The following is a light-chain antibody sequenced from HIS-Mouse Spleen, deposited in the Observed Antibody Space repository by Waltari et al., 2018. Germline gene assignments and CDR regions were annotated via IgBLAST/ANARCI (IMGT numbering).Light chain of an antibody. V-gene: IGLV1-44*01. J-gene: IGLJ3*02. CDR2: SNT. Sequence: QSVLTQPPSASGTPGPRVTISCSGSSSNIGSNTVNWYQQLPGTAPKLLIYSNTQRPSGVPDRFSGSKSGTSASLAISGLQSEDVADYYCAAWDDSLNGPVFGGGTKLTVL. CDR1: SSNIGSNT. CDR3: AAWDDSLNGPV.